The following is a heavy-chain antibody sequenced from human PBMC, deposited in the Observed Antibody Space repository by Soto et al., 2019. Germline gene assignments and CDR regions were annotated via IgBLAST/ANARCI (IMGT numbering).Heavy chain of an antibody. CDR2: IYYSGST. Sequence: PSETLSLTCTVSGGSISSSSHHWAWIRQPPGKGLEWIGNIYYSGSTNHNPSLKSRVTISVDTSKNQFSLKLSSVTAADTAVYYCARGPTGFGVIVQSFYYMDVWAKGTTVTVSS. J-gene: IGHJ6*03. CDR1: GGSISSSSHH. D-gene: IGHD3-3*01. V-gene: IGHV4-39*02. CDR3: ARGPTGFGVIVQSFYYMDV.